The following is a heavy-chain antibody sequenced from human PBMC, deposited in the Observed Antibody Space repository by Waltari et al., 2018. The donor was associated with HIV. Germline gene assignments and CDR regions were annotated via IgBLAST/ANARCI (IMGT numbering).Heavy chain of an antibody. D-gene: IGHD3-22*01. Sequence: EVQLVESGGGLVKPGGSLRLSCAASGFIFSTYSMNWVRQAPGKGLEWVSSISDSSSYIYYADSLKGQFTISRDNAKNSLYLQMNSLRAEDTAVYYCARGRYYYDSSGYYDNLPFDYWGQGTLVTVST. J-gene: IGHJ4*02. CDR2: ISDSSSYI. V-gene: IGHV3-21*01. CDR1: GFIFSTYS. CDR3: ARGRYYYDSSGYYDNLPFDY.